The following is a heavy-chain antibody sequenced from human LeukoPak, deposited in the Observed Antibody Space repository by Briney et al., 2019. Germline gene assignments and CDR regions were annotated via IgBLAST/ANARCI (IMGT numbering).Heavy chain of an antibody. Sequence: SETLSLTCTVSGGSISSYYWNWIRQPPGKGLEWIGRIYSSGSTNYNPSLKSRVTISGDTSKNQISLKLSSVTAADTAVYYCARERYYDSSGRATTSYYMDVWGKGTTVTISS. CDR1: GGSISSYY. V-gene: IGHV4-4*08. J-gene: IGHJ6*03. D-gene: IGHD3-22*01. CDR3: ARERYYDSSGRATTSYYMDV. CDR2: IYSSGST.